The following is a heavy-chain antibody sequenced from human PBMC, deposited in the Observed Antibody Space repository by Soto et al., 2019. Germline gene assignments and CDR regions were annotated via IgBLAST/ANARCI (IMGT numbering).Heavy chain of an antibody. V-gene: IGHV3-33*01. D-gene: IGHD6-19*01. CDR3: AREGIAVAGTTDAMYYFDY. Sequence: QVQLVESGGGVVQPGRSLRLSCAASGFTFSSYGMHWVRQAPGKGLEWVAVIWYDGSNKYYADSVKGRFTISRDNSKNALYPPMNSLRAEDTAVYYCAREGIAVAGTTDAMYYFDYWGQGTLVTVSS. J-gene: IGHJ4*02. CDR1: GFTFSSYG. CDR2: IWYDGSNK.